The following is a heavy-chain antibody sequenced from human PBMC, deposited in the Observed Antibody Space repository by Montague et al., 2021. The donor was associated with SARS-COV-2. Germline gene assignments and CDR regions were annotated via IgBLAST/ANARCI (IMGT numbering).Heavy chain of an antibody. CDR1: GGSLSSDY. V-gene: IGHV4-59*01. J-gene: IGHJ5*02. CDR3: VRVRQYNWFDA. D-gene: IGHD1-14*01. Sequence: SETLSLTCTVSGGSLSSDYWSWIRQPPGKGLEWIGYIYYRGGTNYNPSLKSRVTLSVDTSKNQFSLKVYSVTAADTAVYYCVRVRQYNWFDAWGQGTLVTVSS. CDR2: IYYRGGT.